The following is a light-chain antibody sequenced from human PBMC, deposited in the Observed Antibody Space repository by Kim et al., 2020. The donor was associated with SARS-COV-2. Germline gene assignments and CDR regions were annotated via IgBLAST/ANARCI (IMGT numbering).Light chain of an antibody. J-gene: IGKJ4*01. CDR2: AAS. Sequence: SPGEAATTSCRGSQKVNSDLAWYQQTSGQSPRLLIYAASTRATGVPARFSGSGFGTEFTLTISSLQSEDFAVYFCQQYHHRPPVTFGGGTKVDIK. CDR1: QKVNSD. CDR3: QQYHHRPPVT. V-gene: IGKV3D-15*01.